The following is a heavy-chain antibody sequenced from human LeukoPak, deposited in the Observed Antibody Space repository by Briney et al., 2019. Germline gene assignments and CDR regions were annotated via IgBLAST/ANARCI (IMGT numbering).Heavy chain of an antibody. J-gene: IGHJ4*02. CDR1: GGSISSYY. CDR3: ARYSSSWYGELDY. V-gene: IGHV4-59*01. D-gene: IGHD6-13*01. CDR2: IYYSGST. Sequence: SETLSLTCTVSGGSISSYYWSWIRQPPGKGLEWIGYIYYSGSTNYNPSLKSRVTISADTSKNQFSLKLSSVTAADTAVYYCARYSSSWYGELDYWGQGTVVTVSS.